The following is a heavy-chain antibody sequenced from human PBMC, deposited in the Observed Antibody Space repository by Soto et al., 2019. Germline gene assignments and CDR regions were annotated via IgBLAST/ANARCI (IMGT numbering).Heavy chain of an antibody. CDR1: GFTFSSYG. V-gene: IGHV3-33*01. J-gene: IGHJ4*02. Sequence: PGRSLRLSCAASGFTFSSYGMHWVRQAPGKGLEWVAVIYYDGSNKYYADSVKGRFTISRDNSKNTLYLQMNSLRAEDTAVFYCARSQYSSSWYPFDYWGQGTLVTVSS. CDR3: ARSQYSSSWYPFDY. CDR2: IYYDGSNK. D-gene: IGHD6-13*01.